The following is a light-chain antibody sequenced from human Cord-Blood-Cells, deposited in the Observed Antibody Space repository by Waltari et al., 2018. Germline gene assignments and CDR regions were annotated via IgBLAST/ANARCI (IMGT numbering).Light chain of an antibody. CDR2: EGS. Sequence: QSALTQPASVSGSPGQSITISCTGTSSDVGSYNLVSWYQQHPGKAPKLMIYEGSKRPSGVSNRVSGSKSGNTASLTISGLQAEDEADDYCCSYAGSSTFVVFGGGTKLTVL. CDR3: CSYAGSSTFVV. V-gene: IGLV2-23*03. CDR1: SSDVGSYNL. J-gene: IGLJ2*01.